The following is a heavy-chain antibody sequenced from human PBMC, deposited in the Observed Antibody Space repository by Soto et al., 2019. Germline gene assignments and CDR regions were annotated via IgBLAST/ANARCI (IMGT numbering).Heavy chain of an antibody. Sequence: GGSLRLGCAASGFTFSSSWMSWVRQAPGKGLEWVANIKQDGSEKYYVDSVKGRFTISRDNAKNSLYLQMNSLRAEDTAVYYCARDSDIIAARPGYYYGMDVWGQGTTVTVSS. V-gene: IGHV3-7*03. CDR3: ARDSDIIAARPGYYYGMDV. CDR1: GFTFSSSW. J-gene: IGHJ6*02. CDR2: IKQDGSEK. D-gene: IGHD6-6*01.